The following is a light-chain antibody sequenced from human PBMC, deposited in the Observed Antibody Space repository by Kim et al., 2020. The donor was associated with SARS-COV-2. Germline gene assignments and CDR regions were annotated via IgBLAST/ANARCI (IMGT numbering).Light chain of an antibody. Sequence: SVSPGERVTLSCRASQSVDSNLAWYQQKRGQPPRLLINLASIRATGIPARFSGSGSGTDFTLTISSLQSEDFAIYYCQQYNNWPLTFGGGTTVEI. CDR2: LAS. CDR1: QSVDSN. V-gene: IGKV3-15*01. CDR3: QQYNNWPLT. J-gene: IGKJ4*01.